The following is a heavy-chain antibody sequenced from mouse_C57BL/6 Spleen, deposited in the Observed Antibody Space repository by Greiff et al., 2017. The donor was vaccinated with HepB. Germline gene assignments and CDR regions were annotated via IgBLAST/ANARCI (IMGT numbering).Heavy chain of an antibody. V-gene: IGHV1-82*01. Sequence: QVQLQQSGPELVKPGASVKISCKASGYAFSSSWMNWVKQRPGKGLERIGRIYPGDGDTNYNGKFKGKATLTADKSSSTAYMQLSSLTSEDSAVYFCARELGKDYWGQGTTLTVSS. J-gene: IGHJ2*01. CDR2: IYPGDGDT. CDR3: ARELGKDY. D-gene: IGHD4-1*01. CDR1: GYAFSSSW.